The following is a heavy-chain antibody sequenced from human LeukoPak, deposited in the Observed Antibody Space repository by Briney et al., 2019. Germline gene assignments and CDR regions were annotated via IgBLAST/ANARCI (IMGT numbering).Heavy chain of an antibody. D-gene: IGHD3-3*01. CDR2: IYSGGST. CDR3: ARDFDAFDI. V-gene: IGHV3-66*02. CDR1: GFTLSKNY. J-gene: IGHJ3*02. Sequence: PGGSLRLSCTASGFTLSKNYMSWVRQAPGKGLEWVSVIYSGGSTYYTDSVKGRFTISRDNSKNTLYLQVNSTGTEDTAVYYCARDFDAFDIWGQGTMVTVSS.